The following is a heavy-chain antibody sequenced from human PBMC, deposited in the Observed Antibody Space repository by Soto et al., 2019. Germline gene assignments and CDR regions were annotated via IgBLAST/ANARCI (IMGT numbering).Heavy chain of an antibody. CDR3: ARVLSFGDDYYYGMDV. V-gene: IGHV1-2*04. CDR2: INPNSGGT. Sequence: GASVKVSCKASGYTFTGYYMHWVRQAPGQGLEWMGWINPNSGGTNYAQKFQGWVTMTRDTSISTAYMEPSRLRSDDTAVYYCARVLSFGDDYYYGMDVWGQGTTVTVSS. J-gene: IGHJ6*02. CDR1: GYTFTGYY. D-gene: IGHD2-21*02.